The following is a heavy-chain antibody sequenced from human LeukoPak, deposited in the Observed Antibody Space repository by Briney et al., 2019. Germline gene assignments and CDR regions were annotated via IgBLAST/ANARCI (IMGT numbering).Heavy chain of an antibody. J-gene: IGHJ4*02. CDR1: GFTFSSYS. Sequence: GGSLRLSCAASGFTFSSYSLNWVRQASGKGLEWVSSISSSSSYVDYADSVKGRFTISRDNAKNSLYLQMDSLRVEDTAVYYCARDPPSRGTRYFGYWGQGTLVTVSS. V-gene: IGHV3-21*01. D-gene: IGHD3-16*01. CDR3: ARDPPSRGTRYFGY. CDR2: ISSSSSYV.